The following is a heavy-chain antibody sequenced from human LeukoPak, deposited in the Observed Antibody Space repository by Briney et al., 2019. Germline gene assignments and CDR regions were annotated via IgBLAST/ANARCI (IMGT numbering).Heavy chain of an antibody. CDR1: GFTFSSYA. D-gene: IGHD1-1*01. J-gene: IGHJ3*02. CDR3: AREWKFDI. V-gene: IGHV3-23*01. CDR2: ISDSGNT. Sequence: GGSLRLSCAASGFTFSSYAMTWVRQAPGKGLEWVSAISDSGNTYHADSVKGRFTISRDNSKNTLYLQMNSLRAEDTAVYYCAREWKFDIWGQGTMVTVSS.